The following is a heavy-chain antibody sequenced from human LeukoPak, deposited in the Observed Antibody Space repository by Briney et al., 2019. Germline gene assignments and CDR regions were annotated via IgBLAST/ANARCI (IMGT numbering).Heavy chain of an antibody. CDR1: GYTFTSYV. D-gene: IGHD2-15*01. CDR3: ARDLGYCSGGSCYSKPSPNWFDP. CDR2: ISAYNGNT. Sequence: GASVKVSCKASGYTFTSYVISWVRQAPGQGLEWMGWISAYNGNTNYAQKLQGRVTMTTDTSTSTAYMELRSLRSDDTAVYYCARDLGYCSGGSCYSKPSPNWFDPWGQGTLVTVSS. V-gene: IGHV1-18*01. J-gene: IGHJ5*02.